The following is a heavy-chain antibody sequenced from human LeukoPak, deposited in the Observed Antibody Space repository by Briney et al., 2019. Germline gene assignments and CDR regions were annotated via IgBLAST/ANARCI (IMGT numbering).Heavy chain of an antibody. J-gene: IGHJ4*02. V-gene: IGHV3-48*03. D-gene: IGHD5-12*01. Sequence: GGSLRLSCAASGFTFSSYEMNWVRQAPGKGLEWVSYISSSGSTIYYADSVRGRFTISRDNAKNSLYLQMNSLRAEDTAVYYCARDAYSGYDFDYWGQGTLVTVSS. CDR3: ARDAYSGYDFDY. CDR1: GFTFSSYE. CDR2: ISSSGSTI.